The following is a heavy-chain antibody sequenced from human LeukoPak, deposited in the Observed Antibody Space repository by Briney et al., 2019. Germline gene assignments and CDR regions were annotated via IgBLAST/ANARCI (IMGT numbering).Heavy chain of an antibody. CDR2: IHPNNGDT. CDR1: GYTFSGTGWY. D-gene: IGHD3-10*01. CDR3: ARDGPAQMVDLDY. V-gene: IGHV1-2*02. Sequence: ASVKVSCKASGYTFSGTGWYLYWLRQAPGQGLECMGWIHPNNGDTAYAQRFEGRVAMTRDTSISTAYMELRRLRPDDTAVYFCARDGPAQMVDLDYWGQGTLVTVSS. J-gene: IGHJ4*02.